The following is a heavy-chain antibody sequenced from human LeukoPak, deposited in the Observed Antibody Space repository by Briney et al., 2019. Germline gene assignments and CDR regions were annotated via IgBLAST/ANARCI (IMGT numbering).Heavy chain of an antibody. CDR1: GVSLTTSGVG. V-gene: IGHV2-5*02. CDR2: IYWDDDK. D-gene: IGHD1-20*01. CDR3: AHRGGGYNWNDAWFDP. J-gene: IGHJ5*02. Sequence: ESGPTLVKPTQTLTLTCTFSGVSLTTSGVGVGWIRQPPGKALECLALIYWDDDKRYSPSLRGRLTITKDTSKNQVVLTMTNMDPVDTATYYCAHRGGGYNWNDAWFDPWGQGTMVTVSA.